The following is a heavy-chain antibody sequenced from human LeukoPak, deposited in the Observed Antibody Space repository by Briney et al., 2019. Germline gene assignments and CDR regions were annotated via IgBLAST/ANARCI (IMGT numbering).Heavy chain of an antibody. V-gene: IGHV1-8*01. D-gene: IGHD2-15*01. CDR1: GYTFTSYD. J-gene: IGHJ5*02. Sequence: GASVKVSCKASGYTFTSYDINWVRQATGQGLEWMGWMNPNSGNTGYAQKFQGRVTITRNTSISTAYMELSSLRSEDTAVYYCARSKDIVWFDPWGQGTLVTVSS. CDR3: ARSKDIVWFDP. CDR2: MNPNSGNT.